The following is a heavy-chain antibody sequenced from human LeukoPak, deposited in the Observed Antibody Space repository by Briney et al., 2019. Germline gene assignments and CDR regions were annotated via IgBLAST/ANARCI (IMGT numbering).Heavy chain of an antibody. Sequence: GGSLRLSCAASGFTFSDYYMSWIRQAPGKGLEGVSYISSSGSTIYYADSVKGRFTISRDNAKNSLYLQMNSLRAEDTAVYYCARASVVPAANYFDYWGQGTLVTVSS. CDR3: ARASVVPAANYFDY. CDR1: GFTFSDYY. J-gene: IGHJ4*02. D-gene: IGHD2-2*01. V-gene: IGHV3-11*01. CDR2: ISSSGSTI.